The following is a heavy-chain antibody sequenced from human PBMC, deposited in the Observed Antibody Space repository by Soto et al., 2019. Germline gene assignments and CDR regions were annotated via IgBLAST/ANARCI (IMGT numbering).Heavy chain of an antibody. J-gene: IGHJ6*01. Sequence: QVQLVESGGGVVQPGTSLRLSCAASGFTFSSHAMHWVRQAPGKGLEWVAVISYDGGNKYYADSVKGRFTTSRDNSKNTLYLQMNGLRAEDTAVYYCARDLYYDILTGYWAAYYYYGMDVW. D-gene: IGHD3-9*01. CDR3: ARDLYYDILTGYWAAYYYYGMDV. CDR2: ISYDGGNK. CDR1: GFTFSSHA. V-gene: IGHV3-30-3*01.